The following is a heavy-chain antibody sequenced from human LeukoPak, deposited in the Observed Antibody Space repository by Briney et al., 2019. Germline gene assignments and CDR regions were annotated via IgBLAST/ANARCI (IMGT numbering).Heavy chain of an antibody. D-gene: IGHD3-10*01. CDR3: ASGSGSYYKFDY. CDR1: GFTFDDYT. J-gene: IGHJ4*02. V-gene: IGHV3-43*01. CDR2: ISWDGGST. Sequence: GGSLRLSCAASGFTFDDYTMHWVRQAPGKGLEWVSLISWDGGSTYYADSVKGRFTISRDDSKNSLYLQMNSLGTEDTASYYCASGSGSYYKFDYWGQGTLVTVSS.